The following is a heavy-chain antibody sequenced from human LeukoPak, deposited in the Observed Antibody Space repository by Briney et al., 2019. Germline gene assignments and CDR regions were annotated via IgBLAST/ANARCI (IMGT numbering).Heavy chain of an antibody. CDR3: ARDLMTTPTWDFDY. CDR1: EYAFTGYY. CDR2: INPNSGAT. D-gene: IGHD3-16*01. V-gene: IGHV1-2*02. Sequence: GSVKLSCKGSEYAFTGYYMHWVRQAPGQGLEWMGWINPNSGATNYAQKFQGRVTVTSDTSIRTAYMELSRLESDDTAVYYCARDLMTTPTWDFDYWGQGTPVTVAS. J-gene: IGHJ4*02.